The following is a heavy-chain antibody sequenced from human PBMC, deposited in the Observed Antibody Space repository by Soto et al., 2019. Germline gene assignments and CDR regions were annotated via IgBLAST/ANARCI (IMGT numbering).Heavy chain of an antibody. CDR3: ARDRALYYGMDV. CDR1: GFTFSSYS. Sequence: PGGSLRLSCAASGFTFSSYSMNWVRQAPGKGLEWASSISSSSSYIYYADSVKGRFTISRDNAKNSLYLQMNSLRAEDTAVYYCARDRALYYGMDVWGQGTTVTVSS. CDR2: ISSSSSYI. V-gene: IGHV3-21*01. J-gene: IGHJ6*02.